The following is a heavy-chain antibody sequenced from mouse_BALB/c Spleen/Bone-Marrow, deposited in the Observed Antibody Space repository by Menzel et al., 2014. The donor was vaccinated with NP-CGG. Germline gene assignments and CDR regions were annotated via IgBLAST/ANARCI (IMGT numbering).Heavy chain of an antibody. CDR2: IISGSNTI. CDR3: ARWRYDVGWFAY. V-gene: IGHV5-17*02. CDR1: GFTFSSFG. D-gene: IGHD2-14*01. Sequence: DVMLVESGGGLVQPGGSRKLSCAASGFTFSSFGMHWVRQAPEKGLEWVAYIISGSNTIYYADTVKGRFTISRDNPKNTLFLQMTSLRSEDTAMYYCARWRYDVGWFAYWGQGTLVTVSA. J-gene: IGHJ3*01.